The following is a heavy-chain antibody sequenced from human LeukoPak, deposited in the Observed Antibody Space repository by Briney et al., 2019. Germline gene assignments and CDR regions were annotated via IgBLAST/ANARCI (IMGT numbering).Heavy chain of an antibody. J-gene: IGHJ5*02. CDR1: GGSISSYY. Sequence: SETLSLTCIVSGGSISSYYWSWIRQPPGKGLEWIGYIYYSGSTNYNPSLKSRVTISVDTSKNQFSLKLSSVTAADTAVYYCARAVLLWAGWFDPWGQGTLVTVSS. CDR3: ARAVLLWAGWFDP. CDR2: IYYSGST. D-gene: IGHD3-10*01. V-gene: IGHV4-59*01.